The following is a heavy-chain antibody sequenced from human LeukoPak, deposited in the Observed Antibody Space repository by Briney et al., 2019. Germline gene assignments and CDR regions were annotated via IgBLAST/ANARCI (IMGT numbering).Heavy chain of an antibody. CDR1: GFTVSSNY. V-gene: IGHV3-53*04. J-gene: IGHJ6*02. Sequence: GGSLRLSCAASGFTVSSNYMSWIRQAPGKGLEWVSVIYSGGSTYYADSVKGRFTISRHNSKNTLYLQMNSLRAEDTAVYYCARDQGVYYYYGMDVWGQGTTVTVSS. CDR3: ARDQGVYYYYGMDV. CDR2: IYSGGST.